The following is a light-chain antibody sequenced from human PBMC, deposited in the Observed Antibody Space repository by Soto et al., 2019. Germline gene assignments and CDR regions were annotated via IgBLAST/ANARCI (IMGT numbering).Light chain of an antibody. CDR3: LQHKTFPWT. V-gene: IGKV1-17*03. CDR2: PAP. CDR1: QDISNS. Sequence: DSQMTQSPSAMSASVGDRVTITCRASQDISNSLAWLQQRPGKVPKRLIYPAPSLQSGVPSRFSGSRSGTEFTLTISSLQPEDFATCYCLQHKTFPWTFGQGTKLEIK. J-gene: IGKJ1*01.